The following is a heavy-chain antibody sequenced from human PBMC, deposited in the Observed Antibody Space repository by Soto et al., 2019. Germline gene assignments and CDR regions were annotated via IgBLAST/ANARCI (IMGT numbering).Heavy chain of an antibody. CDR3: ASRDKWFVS. J-gene: IGHJ5*01. CDR2: IFHRGAI. Sequence: SETLSLTCAVSGGSISSSDWCSWVRQSPGKGLEWIGEIFHRGAINYNPSLRSRVTMSVDKSKNQFSLKLSSVTAADTAVYYCASRDKWFVSWGQGTLVTVSS. V-gene: IGHV4-4*02. CDR1: GGSISSSDW.